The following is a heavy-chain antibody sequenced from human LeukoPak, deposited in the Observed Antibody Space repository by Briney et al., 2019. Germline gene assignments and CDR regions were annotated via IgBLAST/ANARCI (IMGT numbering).Heavy chain of an antibody. CDR1: GYTFTGYY. CDR2: INPDSGGT. V-gene: IGHV1-2*02. J-gene: IGHJ4*02. Sequence: ASVKVSCRASGYTFTGYYIHWVRQAPGRGLEWMGWINPDSGGTNYAEKFQGRVTLTRDTSISTAYMDLSRLRSDDTAVYYCARDLLGFGDGSGSPRGAYWGQGTLVTVSS. CDR3: ARDLLGFGDGSGSPRGAY. D-gene: IGHD3-10*01.